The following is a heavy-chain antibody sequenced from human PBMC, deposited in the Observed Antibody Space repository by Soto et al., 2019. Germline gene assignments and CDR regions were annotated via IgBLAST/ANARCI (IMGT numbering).Heavy chain of an antibody. Sequence: GGSLRLSCAASGFTFSSYGLHWVRQAPGKGLEWVAVISYDGSNKYYADSVKSRFTISRDNSKNTLNLKKKSLKAEETAVYNCAKDLLYGSFYYDMDVWDQGTTIT. CDR3: AKDLLYGSFYYDMDV. J-gene: IGHJ6*02. D-gene: IGHD3-10*01. V-gene: IGHV3-30*18. CDR2: ISYDGSNK. CDR1: GFTFSSYG.